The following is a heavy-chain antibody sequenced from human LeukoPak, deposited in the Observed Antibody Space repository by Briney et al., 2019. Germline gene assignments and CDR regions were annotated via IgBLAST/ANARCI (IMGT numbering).Heavy chain of an antibody. J-gene: IGHJ4*02. Sequence: PSETLSLTCAVYGGSFSGYSWSWIRQPPGKGLEWIGEINHSGSTNYNPSLKSRVTISVDTSKNQFSLKLSSVTAADTAVYYCARVRSGWTQYYFDYWGQGTLVTVSS. CDR2: INHSGST. D-gene: IGHD6-19*01. CDR1: GGSFSGYS. V-gene: IGHV4-34*01. CDR3: ARVRSGWTQYYFDY.